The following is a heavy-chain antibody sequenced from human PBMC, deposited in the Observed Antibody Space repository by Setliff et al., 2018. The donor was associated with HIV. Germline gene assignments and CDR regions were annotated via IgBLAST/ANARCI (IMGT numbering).Heavy chain of an antibody. V-gene: IGHV3-7*01. CDR2: IKQGGSEK. D-gene: IGHD5-18*01. CDR3: ARVADGYNSYFDY. CDR1: GFIFSSYW. J-gene: IGHJ4*02. Sequence: GGSLRLSCTASGFIFSSYWMSWVRQAPGKGLEWVANIKQGGSEKYYVDSVKGRFTMSRDNAKNSLFLQMHSLRAEDTAVYYCARVADGYNSYFDYWGQGTVVTVSS.